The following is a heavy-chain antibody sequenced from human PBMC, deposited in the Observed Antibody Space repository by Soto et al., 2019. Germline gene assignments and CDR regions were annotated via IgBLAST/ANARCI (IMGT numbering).Heavy chain of an antibody. Sequence: EVQLLESGGGFVQPGGSLTLSCAASGFTFSNYAMSWVRQAPGKGLEWVSAITAYGDTTHYADSVKGRFTISRYSPKNTLYLQMDSLRAEDTAVYYCAKAPLWYDSDWYPPPGFDPGGQGTLVTVSS. CDR3: AKAPLWYDSDWYPPPGFDP. CDR2: ITAYGDTT. J-gene: IGHJ5*02. CDR1: GFTFSNYA. V-gene: IGHV3-23*01. D-gene: IGHD6-19*01.